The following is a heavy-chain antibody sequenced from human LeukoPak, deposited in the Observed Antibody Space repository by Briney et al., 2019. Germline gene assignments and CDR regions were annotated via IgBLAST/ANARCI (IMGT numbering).Heavy chain of an antibody. V-gene: IGHV4-4*07. D-gene: IGHD5-24*01. CDR1: GGSISSYH. Sequence: PSETLSLTCTVSGGSISSYHWSWMRQPAGKGLEWIGRISASGRTNYSPSLKSRVIMSVDTSKNQLSLKLSSVTAADTAVYYCARQGVEMATITHFDYWGQGALVTVSS. CDR2: ISASGRT. CDR3: ARQGVEMATITHFDY. J-gene: IGHJ4*02.